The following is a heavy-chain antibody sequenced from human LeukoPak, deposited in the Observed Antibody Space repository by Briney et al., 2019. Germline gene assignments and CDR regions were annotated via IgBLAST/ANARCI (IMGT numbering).Heavy chain of an antibody. Sequence: GGSLRLSCAAPGFTVSSNYMSWVLQAPGKGLEWLSVIYSGGNTYYADSVKGRFTISRDNSKNTLYLQMNSLRAEDTAVYYCTRATGYSSGWYDYWGQGTLVTVSS. V-gene: IGHV3-53*01. J-gene: IGHJ4*02. CDR2: IYSGGNT. CDR1: GFTVSSNY. D-gene: IGHD6-19*01. CDR3: TRATGYSSGWYDY.